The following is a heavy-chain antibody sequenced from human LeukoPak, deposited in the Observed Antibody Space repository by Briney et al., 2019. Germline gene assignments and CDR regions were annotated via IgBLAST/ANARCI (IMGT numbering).Heavy chain of an antibody. CDR1: GFTFSAYT. Sequence: PGGSLRLSCAASGFTFSAYTMSWVRQAPGEGLEWVSSFTSSSSSIYYADSVKGRFTISRDNAKNSLYLQLNSLRAEDTAVYYCARGWGFYYFDSWGQGTLVTVSS. D-gene: IGHD2/OR15-2a*01. V-gene: IGHV3-21*01. J-gene: IGHJ4*02. CDR2: FTSSSSSI. CDR3: ARGWGFYYFDS.